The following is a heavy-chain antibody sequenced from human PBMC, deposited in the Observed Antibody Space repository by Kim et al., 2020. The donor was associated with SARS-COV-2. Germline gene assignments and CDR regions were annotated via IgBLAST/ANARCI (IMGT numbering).Heavy chain of an antibody. J-gene: IGHJ4*02. D-gene: IGHD3-10*01. CDR1: GFTFSTSW. CDR2: IKEDGSEK. V-gene: IGHV3-7*01. CDR3: AKTSGCFDV. Sequence: GGSLRLSCVASGFTFSTSWMTWVRQAPGKGLQWVANIKEDGSEKFYLDSVRGRVTISSDNADNSLFLQMDSLRVEDTAVYYCAKTSGCFDVWGQGTLVTVSS.